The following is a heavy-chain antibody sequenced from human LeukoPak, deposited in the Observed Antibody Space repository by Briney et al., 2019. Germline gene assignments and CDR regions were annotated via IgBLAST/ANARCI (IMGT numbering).Heavy chain of an antibody. CDR3: ARDAAKGHGWLLRGFDP. CDR2: ISSSGSTI. J-gene: IGHJ5*02. Sequence: GGSLRLSCAASGFTFSDYYMSWTRQAPGKGLEWVSYISSSGSTIYYADSVKGRFTISRDNAKNSLYLQMNSLRAEDTAVYYCARDAAKGHGWLLRGFDPWGQGTLVTVSS. D-gene: IGHD3-22*01. V-gene: IGHV3-11*04. CDR1: GFTFSDYY.